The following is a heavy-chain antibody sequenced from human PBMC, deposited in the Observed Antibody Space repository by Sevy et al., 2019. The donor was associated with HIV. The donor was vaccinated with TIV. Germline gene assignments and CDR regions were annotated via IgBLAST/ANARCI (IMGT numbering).Heavy chain of an antibody. Sequence: ASVKVSCKASGGTFSSYAISWVRQAPGQGLEWMGGIIPIFGTANYAQKFQGRVTITEDESTSTAYMELSSLRSEDTAVYYCAKEHCSGGSCYSYNWFDPWGQGTLVTVSS. CDR1: GGTFSSYA. CDR2: IIPIFGTA. V-gene: IGHV1-69*13. CDR3: AKEHCSGGSCYSYNWFDP. D-gene: IGHD2-15*01. J-gene: IGHJ5*02.